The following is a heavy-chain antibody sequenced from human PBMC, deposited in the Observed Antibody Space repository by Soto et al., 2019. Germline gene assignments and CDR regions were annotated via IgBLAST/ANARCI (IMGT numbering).Heavy chain of an antibody. CDR3: ARDSYSSLFDS. V-gene: IGHV3-21*01. CDR2: ITTGNDYI. Sequence: GGSLRLSCTASGFTLSSFSMSWVRQTPGKGLEWVSSITTGNDYISYADSVKGRFTISRDNAKNSLFLQMNSLRAEDTALYFCARDSYSSLFDSWGQGTLVTVSS. CDR1: GFTLSSFS. D-gene: IGHD6-19*01. J-gene: IGHJ5*01.